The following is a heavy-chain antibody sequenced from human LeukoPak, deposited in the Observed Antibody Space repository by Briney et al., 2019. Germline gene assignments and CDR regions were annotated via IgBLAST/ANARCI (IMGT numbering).Heavy chain of an antibody. D-gene: IGHD2/OR15-2a*01. Sequence: ASETLSLTCTVSGGSISSYYWSWIRQPPGKGLEWIAYISDIGSINYNPSLKSRVTISLDTSKNQFSLKLSSVTAADTAVYYCAGHHPRNTVDFWGQGTLVTVSS. CDR2: ISDIGSI. CDR1: GGSISSYY. CDR3: AGHHPRNTVDF. J-gene: IGHJ4*02. V-gene: IGHV4-59*08.